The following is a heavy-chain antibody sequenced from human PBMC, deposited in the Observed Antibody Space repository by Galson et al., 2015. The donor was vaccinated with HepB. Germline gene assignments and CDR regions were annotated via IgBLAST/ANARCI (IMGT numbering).Heavy chain of an antibody. CDR1: GFTFSSYS. Sequence: SLRLSCAASGFTFSSYSMNWVRQAPGKGLEWVSSISSSSSYIYYADSVKGRFTISRDNAKNSLYLQMNSLRAEDTAVYYCARDRDSSSWYFGGMDVWGQGTTVTVSS. V-gene: IGHV3-21*01. CDR3: ARDRDSSSWYFGGMDV. CDR2: ISSSSSYI. J-gene: IGHJ6*02. D-gene: IGHD6-13*01.